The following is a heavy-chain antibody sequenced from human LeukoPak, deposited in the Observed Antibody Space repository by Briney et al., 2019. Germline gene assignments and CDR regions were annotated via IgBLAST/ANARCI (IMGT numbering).Heavy chain of an antibody. J-gene: IGHJ4*02. Sequence: GASVKVSCKASGYTFTSYGISWVRQAPGQGLEWMGWISAYNGNTNYAQKLQGRVTMTTDTSTSTAYMELRSLRSDDTAVYYCVRDGWTLYSSSWYVDYWGQGTLVTVSS. CDR3: VRDGWTLYSSSWYVDY. CDR2: ISAYNGNT. D-gene: IGHD6-13*01. CDR1: GYTFTSYG. V-gene: IGHV1-18*01.